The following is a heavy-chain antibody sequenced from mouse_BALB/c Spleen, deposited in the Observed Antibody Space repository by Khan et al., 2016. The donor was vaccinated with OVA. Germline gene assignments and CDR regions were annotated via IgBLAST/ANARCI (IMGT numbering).Heavy chain of an antibody. Sequence: VQLQQSGPELVKPGASVRISCKASGYTFTSYYIHWVKQRPGQGLEWIGWIYPGNVNTKYNEKFKGKATLTADKSSSTAYMQLSSLTSEDSAVYFWARGEGDYWGQGTSVTVSS. CDR3: ARGEGDY. V-gene: IGHV1S56*01. CDR2: IYPGNVNT. J-gene: IGHJ4*01. CDR1: GYTFTSYY.